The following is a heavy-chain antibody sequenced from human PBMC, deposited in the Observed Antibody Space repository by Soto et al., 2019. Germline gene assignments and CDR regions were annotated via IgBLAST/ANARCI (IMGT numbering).Heavy chain of an antibody. CDR2: IYWDDDK. Sequence: SGPTLVKPTQTLTLTCTFSGFSLSTSGVGVGWIRQPPGKALEWLALIYWDDDKRYSPSLKSRLTITKDTSKNQVVLTMTNMDPVDTATYYCAHIFIISSRYCSGGSCPYYMDVWGKGTTVTVSS. CDR1: GFSLSTSGVG. V-gene: IGHV2-5*02. J-gene: IGHJ6*03. D-gene: IGHD2-15*01. CDR3: AHIFIISSRYCSGGSCPYYMDV.